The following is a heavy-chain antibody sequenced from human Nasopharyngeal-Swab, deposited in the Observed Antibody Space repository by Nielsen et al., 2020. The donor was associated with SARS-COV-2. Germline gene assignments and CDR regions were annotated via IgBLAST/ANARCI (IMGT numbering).Heavy chain of an antibody. J-gene: IGHJ6*02. CDR2: ISASDYTT. CDR3: AKDRDSGDDSDDYYHYYGMDV. Sequence: GESLKISCAASGFSISGYWMHWVRQAPGKGLEWVSVISASDYTTCYADSVKGRFTISRDNSKNTVNLQMNSLRAEDTAIYYCAKDRDSGDDSDDYYHYYGMDVWGQGTTVTVFS. D-gene: IGHD5-12*01. V-gene: IGHV3-23*01. CDR1: GFSISGYW.